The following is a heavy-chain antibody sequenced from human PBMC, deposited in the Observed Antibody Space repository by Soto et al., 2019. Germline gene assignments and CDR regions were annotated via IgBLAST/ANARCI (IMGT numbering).Heavy chain of an antibody. J-gene: IGHJ6*02. CDR2: IYWDDDK. CDR1: GFSLSTSGVG. CDR3: AHSYGETGYYYYGMDV. D-gene: IGHD4-17*01. V-gene: IGHV2-5*02. Sequence: QITLKESGPTLVKPTQTLTLTCTFSGFSLSTSGVGVGWIRQPPGKALEWLALIYWDDDKRYSPSLKSRLTITKDPSKNQVVLTMTNMDPVDTATYYCAHSYGETGYYYYGMDVWGQGTTVTVSS.